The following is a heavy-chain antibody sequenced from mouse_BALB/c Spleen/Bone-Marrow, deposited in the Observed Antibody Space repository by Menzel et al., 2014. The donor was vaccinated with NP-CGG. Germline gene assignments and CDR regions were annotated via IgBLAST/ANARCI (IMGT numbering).Heavy chain of an antibody. Sequence: VKLVESGAELARPGASVKMSCKASGYTFTSYTMHWVKQRPGQGLEWIGYINPSSGYTNYNQKFKDKATLTADKSSSTAYMQLSSMTPEDSAVYYCARESLYGSNYYWGQGTTLTVSS. CDR1: GYTFTSYT. CDR3: ARESLYGSNYY. CDR2: INPSSGYT. V-gene: IGHV1-4*01. D-gene: IGHD1-1*01. J-gene: IGHJ2*01.